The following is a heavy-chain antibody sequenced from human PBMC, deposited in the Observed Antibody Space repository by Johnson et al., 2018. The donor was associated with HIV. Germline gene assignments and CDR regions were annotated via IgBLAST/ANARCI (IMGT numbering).Heavy chain of an antibody. CDR1: GFTFDDYA. Sequence: VQLVESGGGLVQPGRSLRLSCAASGFTFDDYAMHWVRQAPGKGLEWVSGISWNSGSIGYADSVKGRFTISRDNAKNSLYLQMNSLRAEDTGLYYCAKDRDLAAAGTDAFDIWGQGTMVTVSS. D-gene: IGHD6-13*01. CDR2: ISWNSGSI. J-gene: IGHJ3*02. V-gene: IGHV3-9*01. CDR3: AKDRDLAAAGTDAFDI.